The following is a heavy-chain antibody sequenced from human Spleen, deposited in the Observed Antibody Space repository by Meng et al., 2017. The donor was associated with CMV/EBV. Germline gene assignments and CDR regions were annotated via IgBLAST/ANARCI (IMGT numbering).Heavy chain of an antibody. CDR3: ARAGYCSSTSCLGFGFDP. J-gene: IGHJ5*02. CDR1: FSSYA. Sequence: FSSYAISWVRQAPGQGLEWMGGIIPMLGIANYTQKFQGRVTITTDKSTSTAYMELSSLRSEDTAVYYCARAGYCSSTSCLGFGFDPWGQGTLVTVSS. D-gene: IGHD2-2*01. CDR2: IIPMLGIA. V-gene: IGHV1-69*10.